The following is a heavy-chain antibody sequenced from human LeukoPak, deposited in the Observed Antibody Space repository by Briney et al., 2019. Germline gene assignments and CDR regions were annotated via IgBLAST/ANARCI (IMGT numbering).Heavy chain of an antibody. CDR3: ARDGGSSGYHFDY. J-gene: IGHJ4*02. CDR2: ISTTSSSTI. Sequence: GGSLRLSCAASGFTFSDYSMNWVRQAPGKGLEWVSYISTTSSSTIYYADSVKGRFTISRDNAKNSLYLQMNSLRAEDTAVYYCARDGGSSGYHFDYWGQGTLVTVSS. D-gene: IGHD3-22*01. V-gene: IGHV3-48*01. CDR1: GFTFSDYS.